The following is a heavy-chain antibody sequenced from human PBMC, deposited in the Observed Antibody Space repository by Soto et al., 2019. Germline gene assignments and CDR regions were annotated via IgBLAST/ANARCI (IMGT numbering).Heavy chain of an antibody. J-gene: IGHJ5*02. CDR3: ARGGGSYYPRTFNWFDP. CDR1: GGTFSSYA. D-gene: IGHD1-26*01. CDR2: IIPIFGTA. V-gene: IGHV1-69*06. Sequence: SVKVSCKASGGTFSSYAISWVRQAPGQGLEWMGWIIPIFGTANYAQKFQGRVTITADKSTSTAYMELSSLRSEDTAVYYCARGGGSYYPRTFNWFDPWGQGTLVTVSS.